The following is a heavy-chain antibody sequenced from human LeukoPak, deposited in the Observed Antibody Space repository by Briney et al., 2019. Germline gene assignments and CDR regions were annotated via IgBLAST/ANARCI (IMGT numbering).Heavy chain of an antibody. J-gene: IGHJ4*02. Sequence: SETLSLTCTVSGGSISSYYWSWIRQPAGKGLAWIGRIYTSGSTNYNPSLKSRVTMSVDTSKNQFSLKLSSVTAADTAVYYCARESYSSSGQGGFDYWGQGTLVTVSS. CDR1: GGSISSYY. V-gene: IGHV4-4*07. D-gene: IGHD6-13*01. CDR3: ARESYSSSGQGGFDY. CDR2: IYTSGST.